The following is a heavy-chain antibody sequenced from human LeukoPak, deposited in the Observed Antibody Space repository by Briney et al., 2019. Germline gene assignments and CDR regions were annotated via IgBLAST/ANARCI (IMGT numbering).Heavy chain of an antibody. Sequence: SETLSLTCAVSGGSISRYYWSWIRQPPGKGLEWIGYVSDSGSTNYNPSLKSRVTVSVDTSKDQFSLKLTSVTAADTAVYYCARTGSSWPLYYYYYMDVWGKGTTVTVSS. D-gene: IGHD6-13*01. CDR1: GGSISRYY. CDR3: ARTGSSWPLYYYYYMDV. J-gene: IGHJ6*03. V-gene: IGHV4-59*01. CDR2: VSDSGST.